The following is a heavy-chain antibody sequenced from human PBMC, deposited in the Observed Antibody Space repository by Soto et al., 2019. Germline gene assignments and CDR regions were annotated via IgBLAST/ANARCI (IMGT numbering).Heavy chain of an antibody. CDR3: TTSVTGTPRAIGY. D-gene: IGHD1-7*01. Sequence: EVQLVESGGGLVKPGGSLTLSCAVSGFPFSKAWMSWVRQAPGKGLEWIGRIKSRIDGGRVDYAAPVQGRFTISRDDSENTLFLQMNSLKTEDTAVYYCTTSVTGTPRAIGYWGQGTLVTVSS. V-gene: IGHV3-15*01. CDR1: GFPFSKAW. CDR2: IKSRIDGGRV. J-gene: IGHJ4*02.